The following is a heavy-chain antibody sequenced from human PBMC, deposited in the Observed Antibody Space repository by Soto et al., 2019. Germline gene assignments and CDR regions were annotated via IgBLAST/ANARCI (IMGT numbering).Heavy chain of an antibody. D-gene: IGHD6-19*01. CDR3: ARVSRGWYYY. CDR2: IHYSGST. Sequence: TLSLTWSVSGFSLSSGDYYWSWIRQHPGKGLEWIGYIHYSGSTYYNPSIKSRVTISVDTSKNQFSLKLSSVTAADTAVYYCARVSRGWYYYWGQGTLVTVSS. V-gene: IGHV4-31*02. CDR1: GFSLSSGDYY. J-gene: IGHJ4*02.